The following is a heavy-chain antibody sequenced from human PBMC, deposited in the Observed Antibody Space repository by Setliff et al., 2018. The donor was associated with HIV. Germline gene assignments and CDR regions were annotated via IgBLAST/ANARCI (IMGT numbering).Heavy chain of an antibody. CDR1: GGSINDQY. V-gene: IGHV4-59*11. CDR3: ASFPYADRPVPPY. J-gene: IGHJ4*02. Sequence: SETLSLTCTVPGGSINDQYFSWIRQPPGKGLEWIGSIDYSESTKYNPSLNSRGTLSMDKSKNQFSLTLTSVTAADTAVYYCASFPYADRPVPPYWGQGILVTVSS. CDR2: IDYSEST. D-gene: IGHD4-17*01.